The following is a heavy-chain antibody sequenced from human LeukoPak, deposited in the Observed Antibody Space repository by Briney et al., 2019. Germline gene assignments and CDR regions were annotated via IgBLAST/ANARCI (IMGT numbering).Heavy chain of an antibody. CDR2: IYSGGST. V-gene: IGHV3-53*04. D-gene: IGHD6-13*01. J-gene: IGHJ4*02. CDR3: ARSSWNPSYFDY. Sequence: GGSLRLSCAASGFTVSSNYMSWVRQAPGKGLEWVSVIYSGGSTYYADSVKGRFTIYRHNSKNTLYLQMNSLRAEDTAVYYCARSSWNPSYFDYWGQGTLVTVSS. CDR1: GFTVSSNY.